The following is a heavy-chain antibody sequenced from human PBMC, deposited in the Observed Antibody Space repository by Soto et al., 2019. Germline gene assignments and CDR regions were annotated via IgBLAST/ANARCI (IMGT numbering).Heavy chain of an antibody. V-gene: IGHV3-23*01. CDR2: LSGSGGST. D-gene: IGHD3-3*01. Sequence: EVQLLESGGGLVQPGGSLRLSCGASGFSFSTYAMNWVRQAPGKGLEWVSGLSGSGGSTYYANSVKGRFAISRDNSRDILYLQMNSLRAEDTAVYYCAKGYEFWSGFSVTYSFYMDVWGKGTTVTISS. CDR1: GFSFSTYA. J-gene: IGHJ6*03. CDR3: AKGYEFWSGFSVTYSFYMDV.